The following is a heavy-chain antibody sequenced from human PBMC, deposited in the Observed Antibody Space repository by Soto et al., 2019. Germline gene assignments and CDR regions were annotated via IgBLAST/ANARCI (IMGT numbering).Heavy chain of an antibody. V-gene: IGHV5-51*01. D-gene: IGHD3-16*01. CDR1: GSNFSNYW. CDR3: ARHGGSNYIDV. J-gene: IGHJ4*02. CDR2: IYPGDSDT. Sequence: GESLKISCQGSGSNFSNYWIAWVRQMPGKGLEWMGFIYPGDSDTRYNPSFQGQVTIAADKSVNTAFLQWSSMKASDTATYDCARHGGSNYIDVWGQGTLVTVSS.